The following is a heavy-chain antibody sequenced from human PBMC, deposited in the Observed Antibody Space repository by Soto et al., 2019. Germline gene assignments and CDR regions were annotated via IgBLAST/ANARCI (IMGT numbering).Heavy chain of an antibody. CDR2: IYSSGST. V-gene: IGHV4-39*01. Sequence: QLQLQESVPGLVKPSETLSLTGTFSGGSISSSSYYWGWLRHPPGKGLEWIGSIYSSGSTYYNPSLKSRATISVDTSKNQSSLKLSSVTAADTAVYYCASHPYDIVTGGWRVGNAMDVWGQGTKVTVS. CDR3: ASHPYDIVTGGWRVGNAMDV. D-gene: IGHD3-9*01. CDR1: GGSISSSSYY. J-gene: IGHJ6*02.